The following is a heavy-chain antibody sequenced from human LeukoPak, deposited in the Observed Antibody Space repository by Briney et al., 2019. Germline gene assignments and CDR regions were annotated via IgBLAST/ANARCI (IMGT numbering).Heavy chain of an antibody. CDR2: IYHSGST. Sequence: PSETLSLTCTVSGGSISSGGYYWSWIRQPPGKGLEWIGYIYHSGSTYYNPSLKSRVTISVDTSKNQFSLKLSSVTAADTAVYYCAAALFRGYFDYWGQGTLVTVSS. CDR3: AAALFRGYFDY. D-gene: IGHD3-22*01. J-gene: IGHJ4*02. V-gene: IGHV4-30-2*02. CDR1: GGSISSGGYY.